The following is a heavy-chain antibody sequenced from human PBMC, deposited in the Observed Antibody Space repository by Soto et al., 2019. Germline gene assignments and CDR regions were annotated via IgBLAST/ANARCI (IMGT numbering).Heavy chain of an antibody. V-gene: IGHV3-23*01. CDR3: AKDRDYPRDYFHY. J-gene: IGHJ4*02. Sequence: LRLSCAASGFTLGRYGMSWVRQAPGKGLEWVSAVSPNGQGIYYADSVRGRFTISRDFSKNTVFLHMDSLRAEDTAVYYCAKDRDYPRDYFHYWGQGTLVTVS. CDR1: GFTLGRYG. D-gene: IGHD3-10*01. CDR2: VSPNGQGI.